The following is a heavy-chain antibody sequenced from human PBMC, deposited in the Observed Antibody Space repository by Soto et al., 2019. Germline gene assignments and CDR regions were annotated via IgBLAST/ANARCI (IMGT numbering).Heavy chain of an antibody. CDR3: ARRGGDCTNGVCYRYYYYMDV. V-gene: IGHV4-59*08. J-gene: IGHJ6*03. Sequence: QVQLQESGPGLVKPSETLSLTCTVSGGSISSYYWSWIRQPPGKGLEWIGYIYYSGSTNYNPSLESRVTMSVDTSKNQFSLKLSSVTAADTAVYYCARRGGDCTNGVCYRYYYYMDVWGKGTTVTVSS. D-gene: IGHD2-8*01. CDR2: IYYSGST. CDR1: GGSISSYY.